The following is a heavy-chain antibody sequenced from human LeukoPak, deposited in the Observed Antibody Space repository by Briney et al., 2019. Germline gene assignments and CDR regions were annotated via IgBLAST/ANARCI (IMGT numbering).Heavy chain of an antibody. CDR1: GYTFSSYG. CDR3: AKDRGGYYDSSGYDAFDI. Sequence: ASVKVSCKASGYTFSSYGINWVRQAPGQGLEWMGWINANNGYTNYAYRVQDRVTMTTDTSTSTAYMELRSLRSDDTAVYYCAKDRGGYYDSSGYDAFDIWGQGTMVTVSS. V-gene: IGHV1-18*01. CDR2: INANNGYT. J-gene: IGHJ3*02. D-gene: IGHD3-22*01.